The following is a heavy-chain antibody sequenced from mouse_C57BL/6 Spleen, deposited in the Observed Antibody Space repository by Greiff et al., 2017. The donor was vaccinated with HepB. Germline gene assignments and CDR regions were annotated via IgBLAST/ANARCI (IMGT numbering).Heavy chain of an antibody. V-gene: IGHV5-16*01. CDR3: ARDDYGSSYGAWFAY. Sequence: EVQRVESEGGLVQPGSSMKLSCTASGFTFSDYYMAWVRQVPEKGLEWVANINYDGSSTYYLDSLKSRFIISRDNAKNILYLQMSSLKSEDTATYYCARDDYGSSYGAWFAYWGQGTLVTVSA. J-gene: IGHJ3*01. CDR2: INYDGSST. D-gene: IGHD1-1*01. CDR1: GFTFSDYY.